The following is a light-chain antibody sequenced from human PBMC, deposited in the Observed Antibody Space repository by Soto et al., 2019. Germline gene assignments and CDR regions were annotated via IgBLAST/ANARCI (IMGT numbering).Light chain of an antibody. V-gene: IGLV1-47*01. J-gene: IGLJ1*01. CDR2: RND. Sequence: QSVLTQAPPASGTPGQRVTISCSRSSFNIGSNYVYWYQQLPGTAPKLVIFRNDQRPSGIPDRISGSKSGTSASLAISGLRSEDEADYYCSAWDDSLSGYVFGTGTKVTVL. CDR3: SAWDDSLSGYV. CDR1: SFNIGSNY.